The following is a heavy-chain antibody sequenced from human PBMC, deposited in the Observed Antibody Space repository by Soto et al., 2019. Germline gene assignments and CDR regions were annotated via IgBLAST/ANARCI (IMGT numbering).Heavy chain of an antibody. V-gene: IGHV4-59*01. CDR2: IYYSGST. Sequence: SETLSLTCTVSGGSISSYYWSWIRQPPGKGLEWIGYIYYSGSTNYNPSLKSRVTISVDTSKNQFSLKLSSVTAADTAVYYCAVISSGWENDYWGQGTLVTVSS. CDR1: GGSISSYY. J-gene: IGHJ4*02. D-gene: IGHD6-19*01. CDR3: AVISSGWENDY.